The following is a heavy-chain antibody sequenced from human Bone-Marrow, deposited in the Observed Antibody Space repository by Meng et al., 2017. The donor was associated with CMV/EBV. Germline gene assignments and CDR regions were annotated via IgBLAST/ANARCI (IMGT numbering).Heavy chain of an antibody. CDR2: IYYSGST. V-gene: IGHV4-39*07. CDR3: AGYLGVVIINAFDI. J-gene: IGHJ3*02. CDR1: GGSISSNSYY. Sequence: ETLSLTCTVSGGSISSNSYYWGWIRQPPGKGLEWIGSIYYSGSTYYKPSLKSRVTISVDTSKNQFSLKLSSVTAADTAVYYCAGYLGVVIINAFDIWGQGTMVTVSS. D-gene: IGHD3-3*01.